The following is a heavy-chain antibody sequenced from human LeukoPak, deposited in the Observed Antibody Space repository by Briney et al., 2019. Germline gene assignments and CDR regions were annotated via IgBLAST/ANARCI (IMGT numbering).Heavy chain of an antibody. J-gene: IGHJ4*02. CDR3: AKVETAAAATLRGFAY. CDR1: GFTFSSYA. D-gene: IGHD6-13*01. CDR2: IGGSGGST. V-gene: IGHV3-23*01. Sequence: GGSLRLSCAASGFTFSSYAMSWVRQAPGKGLEWVLSIGGSGGSTYYADSVKGRFTISRDNAKNTLYLQMNSLRAENTAVYSCAKVETAAAATLRGFAYWGQGTLVTVSS.